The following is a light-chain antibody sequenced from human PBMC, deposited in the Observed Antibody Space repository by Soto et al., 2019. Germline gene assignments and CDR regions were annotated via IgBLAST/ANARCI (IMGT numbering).Light chain of an antibody. CDR1: QSISTW. CDR3: LQHNSYPWT. J-gene: IGKJ1*01. V-gene: IGKV1-5*03. CDR2: KAS. Sequence: DIQMTQYPSTLPASVGDRVTITCRANQSISTWLAWYQQKPGKAPKLLIYKASSLESGVPSRFSGSGSGTEFTLTISSLQPEDFATYYCLQHNSYPWTFGQGTKVAIK.